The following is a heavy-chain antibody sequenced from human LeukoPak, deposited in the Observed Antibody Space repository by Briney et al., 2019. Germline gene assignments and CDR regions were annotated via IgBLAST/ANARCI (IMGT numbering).Heavy chain of an antibody. V-gene: IGHV1-2*02. CDR3: ASRTSLWFGELSLHYYYYYGMDA. Sequence: ASVKVSCKASGYTFTGYYMHWVRQAPGQGLEWMGWINPNSGGTNYAQKFQGRVTMTRDTSISTAYMELSRLRSDDTAVYYCASRTSLWFGELSLHYYYYYGMDAWGQGTTVTVSS. D-gene: IGHD3-10*01. CDR1: GYTFTGYY. J-gene: IGHJ6*02. CDR2: INPNSGGT.